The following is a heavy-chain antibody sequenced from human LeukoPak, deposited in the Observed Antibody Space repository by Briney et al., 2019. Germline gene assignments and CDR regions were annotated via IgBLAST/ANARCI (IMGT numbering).Heavy chain of an antibody. J-gene: IGHJ4*02. CDR3: ARVPPPDSYYYDSSGYYLPFDY. CDR2: NSAYNGNT. D-gene: IGHD3-22*01. Sequence: ASVKASCKASGYTFTSYGISWVRQAPGQGLEWMGWNSAYNGNTNYAQKLQGRVTMTTDTSTSTAYMELRSLRSDDTAVYYCARVPPPDSYYYDSSGYYLPFDYWGQGTLVTVSS. V-gene: IGHV1-18*01. CDR1: GYTFTSYG.